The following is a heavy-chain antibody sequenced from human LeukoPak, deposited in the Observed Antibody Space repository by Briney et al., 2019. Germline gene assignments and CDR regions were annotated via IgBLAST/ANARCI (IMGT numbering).Heavy chain of an antibody. CDR1: GGSISRSSYY. Sequence: SETLSLTCTVSGGSISRSSYYWGWIRQPPGKGLEWIGSFYYSGGTYYNPSLKSRVTISVDTSKNQFSLKLSSVTAADTAVYYCARRFSHDFWSGYYMWGQGTLVTVSS. J-gene: IGHJ4*02. CDR3: ARRFSHDFWSGYYM. V-gene: IGHV4-39*01. D-gene: IGHD3-3*01. CDR2: FYYSGGT.